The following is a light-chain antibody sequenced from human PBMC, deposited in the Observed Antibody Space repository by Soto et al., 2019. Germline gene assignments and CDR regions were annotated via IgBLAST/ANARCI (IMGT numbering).Light chain of an antibody. CDR2: DVS. V-gene: IGLV2-11*01. CDR3: CSYAGTYRV. J-gene: IGLJ1*01. CDR1: SSDVGGYNY. Sequence: QSALTQPRSVSGSPGQSVTISCTGTSSDVGGYNYVSWYQQHPGKAPKIIIYDVSKRPSGVPDRFSGSKSGNTASLTISGLQAEDEADYYCCSYAGTYRVFGTGTKVTVL.